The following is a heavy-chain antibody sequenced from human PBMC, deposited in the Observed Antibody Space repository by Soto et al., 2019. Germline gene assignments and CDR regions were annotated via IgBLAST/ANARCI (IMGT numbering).Heavy chain of an antibody. J-gene: IGHJ4*02. Sequence: LRLSCAASGFTFSTYRMNWVRQAPGKGLEWVSSISSSSSTTYYADSVKGRFTISRDSAKNSVSLQMNSLRAEDTAVYYCARVGRQWLVTSDSNFWGQGARVTVSS. D-gene: IGHD6-19*01. CDR2: ISSSSSTT. V-gene: IGHV3-48*01. CDR1: GFTFSTYR. CDR3: ARVGRQWLVTSDSNF.